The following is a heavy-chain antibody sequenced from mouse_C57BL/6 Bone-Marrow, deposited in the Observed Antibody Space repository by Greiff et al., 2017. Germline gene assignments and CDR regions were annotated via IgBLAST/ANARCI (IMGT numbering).Heavy chain of an antibody. CDR3: TRDDDYYFDY. Sequence: EVKLMESGGGLVKPGGSLKLSCAASGFTFSSYAMSWVRQTPAKRLEWVATISDGGSYTYYPDNVKGRFTISRDNAKNHLYLQISHLKSEDTAMYYCTRDDDYYFDYWGQGTTLTVSS. CDR1: GFTFSSYA. CDR2: ISDGGSYT. D-gene: IGHD2-4*01. V-gene: IGHV5-4*01. J-gene: IGHJ2*01.